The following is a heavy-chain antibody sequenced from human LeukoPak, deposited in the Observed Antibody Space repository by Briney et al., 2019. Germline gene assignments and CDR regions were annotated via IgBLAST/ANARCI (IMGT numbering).Heavy chain of an antibody. D-gene: IGHD2-15*01. Sequence: GRSLRLSCAASGFTFSSYAMHWVRQAPGKGLEWVAVISYDGSNKYYADSMKGRFTISRDNSKNTLYLQMNSLRAEDTAVYYCARDGLGYCSGGSCFEVHYFGYWGQGTLVTVSS. CDR3: ARDGLGYCSGGSCFEVHYFGY. CDR1: GFTFSSYA. J-gene: IGHJ4*02. CDR2: ISYDGSNK. V-gene: IGHV3-30*04.